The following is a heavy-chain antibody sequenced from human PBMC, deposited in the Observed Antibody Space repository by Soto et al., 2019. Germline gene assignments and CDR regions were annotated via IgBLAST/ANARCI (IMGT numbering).Heavy chain of an antibody. J-gene: IGHJ3*02. CDR2: IRDGGEST. CDR3: APHVHCSGGSCHYDAFDI. CDR1: GFIFGNYM. V-gene: IGHV3-23*01. Sequence: EVQLLESGGGLVQPGESLRLSCAFSGFIFGNYMMTWVRQAPGKGLEWVSTIRDGGESTYYADSVKGRFTISRDNSENTLYLQMDILGVEDTAVYYCAPHVHCSGGSCHYDAFDIRGQGTMVTVSS. D-gene: IGHD2-15*01.